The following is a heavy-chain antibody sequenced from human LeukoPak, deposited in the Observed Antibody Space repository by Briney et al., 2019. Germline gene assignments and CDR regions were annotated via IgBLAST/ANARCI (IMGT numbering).Heavy chain of an antibody. Sequence: SETLSLTCSVSGGSINSHYLSWIRQPAGKGLEWIGRIYARGSADYNPSLKSRVTMSVDTSKNQFSLKLTSVTAADTAVYYCARDRMGATPDYWGLGALVTVSS. CDR2: IYARGSA. CDR3: ARDRMGATPDY. D-gene: IGHD1-26*01. J-gene: IGHJ4*02. CDR1: GGSINSHY. V-gene: IGHV4-4*07.